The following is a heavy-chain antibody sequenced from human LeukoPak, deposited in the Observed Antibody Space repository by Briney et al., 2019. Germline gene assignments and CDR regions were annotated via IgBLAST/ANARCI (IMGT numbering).Heavy chain of an antibody. V-gene: IGHV1-69*13. CDR2: IIPIFGTA. Sequence: ASVKVSCKASGGTFSSYAISWVRQAPGQGLEWMGGIIPIFGTANYAQKFQGRVTITADESTSTAYMDLSSLRSEDTAVYYCARVPLHDSNKYYYPHWGQGTVVTVSS. D-gene: IGHD3-10*01. CDR1: GGTFSSYA. J-gene: IGHJ1*01. CDR3: ARVPLHDSNKYYYPH.